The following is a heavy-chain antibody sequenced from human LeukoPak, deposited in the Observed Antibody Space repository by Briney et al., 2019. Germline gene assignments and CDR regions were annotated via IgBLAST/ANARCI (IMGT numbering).Heavy chain of an antibody. CDR1: GGSISNTNW. J-gene: IGHJ4*02. CDR2: VDLLGRT. Sequence: SGTLSLTCGVSGGSISNTNWWTWVRQPPGKGLEWIREVDLLGRTNYNPSLKSRVAISVDKSENHISLWLTSVTAADTAVYYCAREGGPYRPLDYSGQGTLVTVSS. V-gene: IGHV4-4*02. CDR3: AREGGPYRPLDY.